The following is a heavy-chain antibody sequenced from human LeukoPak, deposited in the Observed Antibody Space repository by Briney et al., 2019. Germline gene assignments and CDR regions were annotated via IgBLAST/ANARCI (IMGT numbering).Heavy chain of an antibody. CDR2: ISCNSGSI. V-gene: IGHV3-9*01. D-gene: IGHD6-13*01. CDR3: ARHVAAAAPDY. J-gene: IGHJ4*02. CDR1: GFTFDDYA. Sequence: GGSLRLSCAASGFTFDDYAMHWVRQAPGKGLGWVSGISCNSGSIGYADSVKGRFTISRDNAKNSLYLQMNSLRAEDTALYYCARHVAAAAPDYWGQGTLVTVSS.